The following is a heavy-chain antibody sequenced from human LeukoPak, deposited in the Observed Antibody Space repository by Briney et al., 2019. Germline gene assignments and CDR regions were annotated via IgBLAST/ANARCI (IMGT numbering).Heavy chain of an antibody. CDR1: GFTFSNYW. CDR2: ISTDGSQT. CDR3: ARAARADCTSPTCHSWLAP. V-gene: IGHV3-74*01. Sequence: GGSLRLSCEASGFTFSNYWMHWVRQPPGKGLMWVSQISTDGSQTFYADSVKGRFTISRDNAKNTLYLQMNSLRAEDTAVYYCARAARADCTSPTCHSWLAPWGQGTQVTVSS. D-gene: IGHD2/OR15-2a*01. J-gene: IGHJ5*02.